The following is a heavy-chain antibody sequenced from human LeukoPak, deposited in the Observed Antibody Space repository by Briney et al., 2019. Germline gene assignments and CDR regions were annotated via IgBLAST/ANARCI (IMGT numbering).Heavy chain of an antibody. J-gene: IGHJ4*02. CDR3: ARASWGYEFDC. Sequence: PGGSLRLSCAASGFTFSSYSMNWVRQAPGKGLEWVSGIYSGGDTYYADSVKGRFSISRDSSSNTVYLQMNTLRAEDTAFYYCARASWGYEFDCWGQGALVTVSS. D-gene: IGHD7-27*01. CDR2: IYSGGDT. V-gene: IGHV3-53*01. CDR1: GFTFSSYS.